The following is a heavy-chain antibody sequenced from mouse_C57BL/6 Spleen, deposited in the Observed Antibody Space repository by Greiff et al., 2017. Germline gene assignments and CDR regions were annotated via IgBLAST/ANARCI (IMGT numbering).Heavy chain of an antibody. CDR3: ALFITTVVANYAMDY. CDR1: GYTFTSYW. CDR2: IDPSDSYT. V-gene: IGHV1-69*01. D-gene: IGHD1-1*01. J-gene: IGHJ4*01. Sequence: QVQLQQPGAELVMPGASVKLSCKASGYTFTSYWMHWVKQRPGQGLEWIGEIDPSDSYTNYNQKFKGKSTLTVDKSSSTAYMQLSSLPSEDSAVYYCALFITTVVANYAMDYWGQGTSVTVSS.